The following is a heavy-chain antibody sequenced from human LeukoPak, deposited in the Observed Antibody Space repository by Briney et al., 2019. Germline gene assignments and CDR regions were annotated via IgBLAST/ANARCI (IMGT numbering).Heavy chain of an antibody. J-gene: IGHJ3*02. V-gene: IGHV1-69*13. CDR3: ARRPESGYSPGGAFDI. CDR1: GGTFSSYA. Sequence: SVKVSCKASGGTFSSYAISWVRQAPGQGLEWMGGIIPIFGTANYAQKFQGRVTITADESTSTAYMELSSLRSEDTAVYYCARRPESGYSPGGAFDIWGQGTMVTVSS. D-gene: IGHD3-3*01. CDR2: IIPIFGTA.